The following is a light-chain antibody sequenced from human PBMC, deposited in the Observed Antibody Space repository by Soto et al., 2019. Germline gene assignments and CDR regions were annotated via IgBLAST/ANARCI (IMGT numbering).Light chain of an antibody. Sequence: VLTQPPSASGTPGQRVTISCSGSSSNIGSNTVNWYQQVPGMAPKLLIYSDSQRPSGVPDRFSGSESGTSVSLAISGLQSEDEADYYCAAWDDSLRVVVFGGGTKVTVL. CDR2: SDS. V-gene: IGLV1-44*01. J-gene: IGLJ2*01. CDR3: AAWDDSLRVVV. CDR1: SSNIGSNT.